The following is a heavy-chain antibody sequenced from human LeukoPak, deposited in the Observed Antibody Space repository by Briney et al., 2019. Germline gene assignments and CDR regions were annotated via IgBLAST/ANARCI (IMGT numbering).Heavy chain of an antibody. J-gene: IGHJ3*01. D-gene: IGHD6-13*01. V-gene: IGHV3-7*01. CDR3: VADKFLLSWTAFDF. CDR2: MRQDGSDK. Sequence: GGSLRLTCAVSGFTSSTAWLTWVRQAPGKGPEWVADMRQDGSDKYYLDSVRGRFIISGDIVKNSVSLHMNRLSVEDTAVYYCVADKFLLSWTAFDFWGRGTMVTVSS. CDR1: GFTSSTAW.